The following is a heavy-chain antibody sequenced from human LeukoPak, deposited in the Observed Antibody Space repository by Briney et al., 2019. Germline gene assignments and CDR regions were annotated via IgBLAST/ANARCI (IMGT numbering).Heavy chain of an antibody. J-gene: IGHJ4*02. CDR1: GGSISRSSYY. CDR3: ARQKGYSSGWYFDY. D-gene: IGHD6-19*01. V-gene: IGHV4-39*01. CDR2: IYYSGST. Sequence: PSETLSLTCTVSGGSISRSSYYWGWIRQPPGKGLEWIGSIYYSGSTYYNPSLKSRVTISVDTSKNQFSLKLSSVTAADTAVYYCARQKGYSSGWYFDYWGQGTLVTVSS.